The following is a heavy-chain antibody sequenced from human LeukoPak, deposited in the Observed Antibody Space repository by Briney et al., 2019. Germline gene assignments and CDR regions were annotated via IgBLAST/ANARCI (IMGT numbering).Heavy chain of an antibody. CDR1: GFSLGTSGMY. CDR3: AHRNSNYRAFDI. V-gene: IGHV2-5*01. J-gene: IGHJ3*02. Sequence: SGPTLVKPTQTLTLPCTFSGFSLGTSGMYVGWIRQPPGKALEWLALIYWNDDKRYSPSLKSRLTITKDTSKNQVVLTMTNMDPVDTATYYCAHRNSNYRAFDIWGQGTMVTVSS. D-gene: IGHD4-11*01. CDR2: IYWNDDK.